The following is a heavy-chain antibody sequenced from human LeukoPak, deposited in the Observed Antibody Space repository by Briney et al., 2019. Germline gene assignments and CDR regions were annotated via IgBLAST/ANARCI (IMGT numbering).Heavy chain of an antibody. D-gene: IGHD3-22*01. CDR2: IFYSGST. J-gene: IGHJ4*02. V-gene: IGHV4-39*07. Sequence: SETLSLTCTVSGGSISTSNYYWGWIRQPPGKGLEWIGNIFYSGSTYYSPSLRSRVTISLDTSRNQFSLKLSSVTAADTAVYYCARVGALGYYDSSGYYPTENWGQGTLVTVSS. CDR1: GGSISTSNYY. CDR3: ARVGALGYYDSSGYYPTEN.